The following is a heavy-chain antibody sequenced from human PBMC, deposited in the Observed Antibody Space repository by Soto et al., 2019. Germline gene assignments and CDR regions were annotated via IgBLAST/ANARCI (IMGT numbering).Heavy chain of an antibody. CDR1: GFTFSSYW. J-gene: IGHJ1*01. CDR3: ARDAGLSTVDIEYFQH. Sequence: GGSLRLSCAASGFTFSSYWMSWVRQAPGKGLEWVANIKQDGSEKYYVDSVKGRFTISRDNAKNSLYLQMNSLRAEDTAVYYCARDAGLSTVDIEYFQHWGQGTLVTVSS. V-gene: IGHV3-7*01. CDR2: IKQDGSEK.